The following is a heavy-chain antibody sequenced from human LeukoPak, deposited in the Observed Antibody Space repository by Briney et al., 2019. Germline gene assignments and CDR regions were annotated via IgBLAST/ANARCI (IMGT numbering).Heavy chain of an antibody. J-gene: IGHJ5*02. V-gene: IGHV4-34*01. CDR2: INHSGST. CDR1: GGSFSGYY. D-gene: IGHD6-13*01. Sequence: PSETLSLTCAVYGGSFSGYYWSWIRQPPGKGLEWIGEINHSGSTNYNPSLKSRVTISVDTSKNQFSLKLSSVTAADTAVYYCARVTGSSSWKFYPWGQGTLVTVSS. CDR3: ARVTGSSSWKFYP.